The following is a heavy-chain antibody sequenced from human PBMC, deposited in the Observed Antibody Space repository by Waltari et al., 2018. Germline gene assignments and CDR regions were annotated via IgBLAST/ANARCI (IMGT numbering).Heavy chain of an antibody. CDR3: ARDYYDSSGYFDY. V-gene: IGHV4-59*01. J-gene: IGHJ4*02. D-gene: IGHD3-22*01. Sequence: QVQLQESGPGLVKPSETLSLTCTVSGGSISSYYRSWIRQPPGKGLEWIGYIYYSGSTNYNPSLKSRVTISVDTSKNQFSLKLSSVTAADTAVYYCARDYYDSSGYFDYWGQGTLVTVSS. CDR2: IYYSGST. CDR1: GGSISSYY.